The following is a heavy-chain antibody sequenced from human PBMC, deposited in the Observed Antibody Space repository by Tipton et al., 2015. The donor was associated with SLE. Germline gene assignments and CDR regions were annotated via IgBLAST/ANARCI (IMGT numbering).Heavy chain of an antibody. D-gene: IGHD3-22*01. Sequence: TLSLTCTVSGGSISSGSYYWSWIRQPAGKGLEWIGHIYTSGSTNYNPSLKSRVTISVDTSKNQLSLKLGSVTAADTAVYYCAREGATYYYDSSGYYYPYYFDYWGQGTLVTVSS. V-gene: IGHV4-61*09. CDR2: IYTSGST. CDR3: AREGATYYYDSSGYYYPYYFDY. J-gene: IGHJ4*02. CDR1: GGSISSGSYY.